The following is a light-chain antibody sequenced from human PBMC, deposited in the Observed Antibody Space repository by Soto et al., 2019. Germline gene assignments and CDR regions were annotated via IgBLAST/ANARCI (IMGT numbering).Light chain of an antibody. J-gene: IGKJ4*01. CDR2: AAS. CDR3: LQDYSYPLT. CDR1: QGIRND. Sequence: AIQMTQSPSSLSASVGDRITITCRASQGIRNDLSWYQQKSGKAPKLLIFAASSLQSGVPSRFSGSGSGTDFTLTISSLQPEDFETYYCLQDYSYPLTFGGGTKVEIK. V-gene: IGKV1-6*01.